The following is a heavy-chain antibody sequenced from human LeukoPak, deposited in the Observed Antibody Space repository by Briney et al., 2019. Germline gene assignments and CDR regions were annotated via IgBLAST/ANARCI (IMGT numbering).Heavy chain of an antibody. J-gene: IGHJ6*02. CDR2: ISGSGGST. V-gene: IGHV3-23*01. CDR1: GFTFSSYA. CDR3: ARGATFGGAQGAYYYYGMDV. D-gene: IGHD3-16*01. Sequence: HAGGSLRLSCAASGFTFSSYAMSWVRQAPGKGLEWVPAISGSGGSTYYADSVKGRFTISRDNSKNTLYLQMNSLRAEDTAVYYCARGATFGGAQGAYYYYGMDVWGQGTTVTVSS.